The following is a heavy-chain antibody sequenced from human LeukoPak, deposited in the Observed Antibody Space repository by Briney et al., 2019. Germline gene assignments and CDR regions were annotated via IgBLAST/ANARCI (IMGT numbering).Heavy chain of an antibody. CDR2: IKQDGSEK. Sequence: GGSLRLSCAASGFTFTTYWMSWVRQAPGKGLEWVANIKQDGSEKYYVDSVKGRFTISRDNAKSSLYLQMNSLRAEDTAIYYCVRDRGTYRPIDYWGQGTLVTVSS. CDR1: GFTFTTYW. V-gene: IGHV3-7*03. J-gene: IGHJ4*02. D-gene: IGHD1-26*01. CDR3: VRDRGTYRPIDY.